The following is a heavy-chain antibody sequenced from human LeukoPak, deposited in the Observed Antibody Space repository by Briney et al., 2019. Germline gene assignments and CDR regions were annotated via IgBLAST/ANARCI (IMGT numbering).Heavy chain of an antibody. CDR2: ISSSGSTI. CDR3: ARDLEAAPPDY. Sequence: GGSLRLSCAASGFTFSSYEMNWVRQAPGKGLEWVSYISSSGSTIYYADSVKGRFTISRDNAKNSLYLQMNSLRAEDTAVYYCARDLEAAPPDYWGQGTLVTVSS. CDR1: GFTFSSYE. J-gene: IGHJ4*02. V-gene: IGHV3-48*03.